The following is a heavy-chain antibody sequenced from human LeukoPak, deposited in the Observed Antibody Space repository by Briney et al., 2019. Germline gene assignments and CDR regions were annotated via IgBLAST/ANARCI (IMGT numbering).Heavy chain of an antibody. CDR1: GGSISSSSYY. V-gene: IGHV4-39*01. D-gene: IGHD1-26*01. CDR3: ARHQSGSYQAYFDY. Sequence: PSETLSLTCTVSGGSISSSSYYWGWIRQPPGKGLEWIGSIYYSGSTYYNPSLKSRVTISVDTSKNPFSLKLSSVTAADTAVYYCARHQSGSYQAYFDYWGQGTLVTVSS. CDR2: IYYSGST. J-gene: IGHJ4*02.